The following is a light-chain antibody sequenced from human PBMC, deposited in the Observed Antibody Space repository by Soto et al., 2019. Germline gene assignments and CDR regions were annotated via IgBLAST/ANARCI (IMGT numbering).Light chain of an antibody. CDR2: DTS. CDR3: QHRYSTPFT. J-gene: IGKJ2*01. Sequence: DIHMTQSPPSLSAAVGDRLTITCRTSQRVYNLLNWYHQKAGEAPKLLIYDTSTLKSGVPSRFHGSGSGTDSSLIIIDLQPEVVGTYFCQHRYSTPFTFGRGTKLEI. V-gene: IGKV1-39*01. CDR1: QRVYNL.